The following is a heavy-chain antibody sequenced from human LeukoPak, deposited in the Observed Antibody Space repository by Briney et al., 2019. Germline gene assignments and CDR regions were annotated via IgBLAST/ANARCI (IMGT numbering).Heavy chain of an antibody. D-gene: IGHD1-26*01. CDR2: ISSSSSYI. V-gene: IGHV3-21*01. CDR1: GFTFSSYR. CDR3: ARAPRGVGAYFDH. Sequence: PGGSLRLSCAASGFTFSSYRMNWVRQAPGKGLEWVSSISSSSSYIYYADSVKGRFTISRDNAKNSLYLQMNSLRAEDTAVYYCARAPRGVGAYFDHWGQGTLVTVSS. J-gene: IGHJ4*02.